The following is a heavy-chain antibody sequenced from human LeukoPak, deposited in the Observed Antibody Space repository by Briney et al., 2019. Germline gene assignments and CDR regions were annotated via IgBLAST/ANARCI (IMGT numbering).Heavy chain of an antibody. CDR3: ARGPLYYYGSGSPYYYYGMDV. CDR1: GGSFSGYY. V-gene: IGHV4-34*01. D-gene: IGHD3-10*01. Sequence: SETLSLTCAVYGGSFSGYYWSWIRQPPGKGLEWIGEINHSGSTNYNPSLKSRVTISVDTSKNQFSLKLSSVTAADTAVYYCARGPLYYYGSGSPYYYYGMDVWGQGTTVTVSS. J-gene: IGHJ6*02. CDR2: INHSGST.